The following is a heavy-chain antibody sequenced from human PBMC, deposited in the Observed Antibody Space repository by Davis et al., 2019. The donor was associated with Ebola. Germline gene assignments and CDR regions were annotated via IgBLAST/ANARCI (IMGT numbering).Heavy chain of an antibody. CDR1: GFPFSNAW. D-gene: IGHD1-26*01. V-gene: IGHV3-15*07. CDR2: IKRDSDEGTR. Sequence: GESLKISCAASGFPFSNAWMNWVRLAPGKGLEWVARIKRDSDEGTRDYAASVRGRFIISRDDGGNTLYLNMNRLKTEDTATYYCATDEGGSRYWGQGAPVIVS. CDR3: ATDEGGSRY. J-gene: IGHJ4*02.